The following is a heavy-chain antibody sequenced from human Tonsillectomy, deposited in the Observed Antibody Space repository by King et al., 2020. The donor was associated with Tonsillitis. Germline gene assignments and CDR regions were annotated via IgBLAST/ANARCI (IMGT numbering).Heavy chain of an antibody. Sequence: EVQLVESGGGLVQPGGSLRLSCAASGFIFSNFWMSWVRQAPGKGLEWVANIQQGGSAKNYVDSVKGRFTISRDNTKNSLYLQMNSLRAEDSAVYYCARDSFGSGNIVIPPAWGQGTQVTVSS. J-gene: IGHJ5*02. CDR2: IQQGGSAK. D-gene: IGHD2/OR15-2a*01. CDR1: GFIFSNFW. CDR3: ARDSFGSGNIVIPPA. V-gene: IGHV3-7*03.